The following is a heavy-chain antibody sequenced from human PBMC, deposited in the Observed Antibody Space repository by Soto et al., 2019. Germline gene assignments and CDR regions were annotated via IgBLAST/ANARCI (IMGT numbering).Heavy chain of an antibody. J-gene: IGHJ4*02. CDR2: IKSIADGGTT. CDR3: SRRPMARDIGVGPLDF. Sequence: EVNLVESGGGLVKPGGSLRLSCAASGFSFEDAWMNWVRQAPGKGLEWVGRIKSIADGGTTEYAAPVKGRFSISRDDSTLTLFLQMNSLQSEDTAVYYCSRRPMARDIGVGPLDFWGRGPLVTVSA. CDR1: GFSFEDAW. V-gene: IGHV3-15*07. D-gene: IGHD3-3*01.